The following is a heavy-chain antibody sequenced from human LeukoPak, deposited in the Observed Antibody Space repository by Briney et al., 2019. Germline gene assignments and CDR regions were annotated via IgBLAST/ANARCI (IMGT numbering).Heavy chain of an antibody. CDR3: ARGHKLPDFYMDV. J-gene: IGHJ6*03. V-gene: IGHV1-69*06. CDR2: IIPISGTV. D-gene: IGHD1-26*01. CDR1: GYTFTSYD. Sequence: GASVKVSCKASGYTFTSYDISWVRQAPGQGLEWMGRIIPISGTVNYAQKFQGRVTITADKPTGTAYMEMSSLRAGDSAVYYCARGHKLPDFYMDVWGKGTTVTVSS.